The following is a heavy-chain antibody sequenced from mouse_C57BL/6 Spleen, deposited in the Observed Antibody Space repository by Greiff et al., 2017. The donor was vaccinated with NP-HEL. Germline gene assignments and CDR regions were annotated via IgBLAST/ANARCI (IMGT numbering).Heavy chain of an antibody. J-gene: IGHJ2*01. D-gene: IGHD1-1*01. V-gene: IGHV5-6*01. Sequence: EVQGVDSGGDLVKPGGSLKLSCAASGFTFSSYGMSWVRQTPDKRLEWVATISSGGSYTYYPDSVKGRFTISRDNAKNTLYLQMSSLKSEDTAIYYCARLTTVVDFDYWGQGTTLTVSS. CDR3: ARLTTVVDFDY. CDR2: ISSGGSYT. CDR1: GFTFSSYG.